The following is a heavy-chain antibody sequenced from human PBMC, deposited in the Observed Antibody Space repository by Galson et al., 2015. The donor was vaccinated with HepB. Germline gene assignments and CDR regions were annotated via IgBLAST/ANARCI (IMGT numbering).Heavy chain of an antibody. CDR3: ARCTYYYDRSGFHLVPGQLDY. J-gene: IGHJ4*02. D-gene: IGHD3-22*01. CDR1: GFTFSDYC. V-gene: IGHV3-11*01. Sequence: SLRLSCAASGFTFSDYCMSWIRQPPGKGLEWISYISSSGTTIYYADSVKGRFTISRDNAKNSLYLQMKSLRAEDTALYYCARCTYYYDRSGFHLVPGQLDYWGQGTLVTVSS. CDR2: ISSSGTTI.